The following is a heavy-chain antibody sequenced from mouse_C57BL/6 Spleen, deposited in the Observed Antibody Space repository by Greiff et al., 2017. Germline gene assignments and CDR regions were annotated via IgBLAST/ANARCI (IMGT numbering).Heavy chain of an antibody. V-gene: IGHV1-54*01. CDR1: GYAFTNYL. Sequence: LQESGAELVRPGTSVKVSCKASGYAFTNYLIEWVKQRPGQGLEWIGVINPGSGGTNYNEKFKGKATLTADKSSSTAYMQLSSLTSEDSAVYFCARNQPYFDYWGQGTTLTVSS. CDR2: INPGSGGT. J-gene: IGHJ2*01. D-gene: IGHD6-1*01. CDR3: ARNQPYFDY.